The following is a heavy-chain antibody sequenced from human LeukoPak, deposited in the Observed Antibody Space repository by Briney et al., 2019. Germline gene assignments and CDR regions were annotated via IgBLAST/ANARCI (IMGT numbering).Heavy chain of an antibody. J-gene: IGHJ4*02. CDR1: GFTFDDYA. Sequence: GGSLRLSCAASGFTFDDYAMHWVRQAPGKGLEWVSGISWNSGSIGYADSVKGRFTISRDNAKNSLYLQMNSLRAEDTAFYYCAKDIRATSVAGTSGFDYWGQGTLVTVSS. CDR2: ISWNSGSI. CDR3: AKDIRATSVAGTSGFDY. V-gene: IGHV3-9*01. D-gene: IGHD6-19*01.